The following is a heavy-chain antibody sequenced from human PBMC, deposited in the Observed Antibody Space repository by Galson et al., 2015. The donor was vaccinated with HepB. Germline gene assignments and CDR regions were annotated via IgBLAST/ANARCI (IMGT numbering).Heavy chain of an antibody. Sequence: SVKVSCKVSGYSLSELSIHWVRQPPGKGLEWVGGFDPEDGATLYAQKFQGRVTMTEDTSTDTAYMEVSSLRSEDTAVYYCATGYCSSTVCYNYYYMDVWGKGTTVTVSS. V-gene: IGHV1-24*01. J-gene: IGHJ6*03. CDR3: ATGYCSSTVCYNYYYMDV. CDR2: FDPEDGAT. D-gene: IGHD2-2*02. CDR1: GYSLSELS.